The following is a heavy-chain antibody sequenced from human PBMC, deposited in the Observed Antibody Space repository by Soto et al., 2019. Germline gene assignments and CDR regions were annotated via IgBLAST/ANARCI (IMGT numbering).Heavy chain of an antibody. D-gene: IGHD2-2*01. J-gene: IGHJ6*03. V-gene: IGHV4-39*01. CDR3: ARHLSLGYCSSTSCYHYYYYMDV. Sequence: LSLTCTVSGGSISSSSYYWGWIRQPPGKGLEWIGSIYYSGSTYYNPSLKSRVTISVDTSKNQFSLKLSSVTAADTAVYYCARHLSLGYCSSTSCYHYYYYMDVWGKGTTVTVSS. CDR1: GGSISSSSYY. CDR2: IYYSGST.